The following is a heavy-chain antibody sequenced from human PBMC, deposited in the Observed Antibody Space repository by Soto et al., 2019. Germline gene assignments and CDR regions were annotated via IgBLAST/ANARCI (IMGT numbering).Heavy chain of an antibody. CDR3: AKDFRDSWSGYSRVYYYGMDV. V-gene: IGHV3-53*05. Sequence: GGSLRLSCAASGFTVSSNYMSWVRQAPGKGLEWVSILYSGGSTYYADSVKGRFTISRDNSKNTLYLQMNSLRAEDTAVYYCAKDFRDSWSGYSRVYYYGMDVWGQGTTVTVSS. D-gene: IGHD3-3*01. CDR2: LYSGGST. J-gene: IGHJ6*02. CDR1: GFTVSSNY.